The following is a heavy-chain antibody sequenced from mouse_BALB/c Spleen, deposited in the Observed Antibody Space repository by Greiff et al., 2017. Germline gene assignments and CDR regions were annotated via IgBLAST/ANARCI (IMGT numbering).Heavy chain of an antibody. V-gene: IGHV3-8*02. CDR3: ANYYGSSYRGTFDY. CDR1: GDSITSGY. J-gene: IGHJ2*01. D-gene: IGHD1-1*01. CDR2: ISYSGST. Sequence: VQLQQSGPSLVKPSQTLSLTCSVTGDSITSGYWNWIRKFPGNKLEYMGYISYSGSTYYNPSLKSRISITRDTSKNQYYLQLNSVTTEDTATYYCANYYGSSYRGTFDYWGQGTTLTVSS.